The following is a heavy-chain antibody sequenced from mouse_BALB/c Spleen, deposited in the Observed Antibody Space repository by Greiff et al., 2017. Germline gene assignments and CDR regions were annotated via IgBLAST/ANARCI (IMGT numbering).Heavy chain of an antibody. Sequence: QVHVKQSGAELARPGASVKLSCKASGYTFTDYYINWVKQRTGQGLEWIGEIYPGSGNTYYNEKFKGKATLTADKSSSTAYMQLSSLTSEDSAVYFCARGFYYAMDYWGQGTSVTVSS. CDR3: ARGFYYAMDY. CDR2: IYPGSGNT. CDR1: GYTFTDYY. V-gene: IGHV1-77*01. J-gene: IGHJ4*01.